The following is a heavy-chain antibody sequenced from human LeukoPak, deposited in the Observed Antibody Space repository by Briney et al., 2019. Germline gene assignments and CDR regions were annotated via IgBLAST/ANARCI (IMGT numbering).Heavy chain of an antibody. CDR1: GGSISSGSYY. J-gene: IGHJ4*02. Sequence: SETLSLTCTVSGGSISSGSYYWSWIRQPAGKGLEWIGRIYTSGSTNYNPSLKSRVTISVDTSKSQFSLKLSSVTAADTAVYCCARAPREMATISFDYWGQGTLVTVSS. CDR3: ARAPREMATISFDY. CDR2: IYTSGST. D-gene: IGHD5-24*01. V-gene: IGHV4-61*02.